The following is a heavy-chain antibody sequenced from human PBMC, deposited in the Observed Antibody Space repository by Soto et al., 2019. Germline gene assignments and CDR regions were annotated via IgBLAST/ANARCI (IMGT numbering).Heavy chain of an antibody. CDR3: AREDKYRSGGSCYHSSSFVIDY. D-gene: IGHD2-15*01. CDR1: GGSISSYY. CDR2: IYTSGST. J-gene: IGHJ4*02. Sequence: PSETLSLTCTVSGGSISSYYWSWIRQPAGKGLEWIGRIYTSGSTNYNPSLKSRVTMSVDTSKNQFSLKLSSVTAADTAVYYCAREDKYRSGGSCYHSSSFVIDYWGQGTLVTVSS. V-gene: IGHV4-4*07.